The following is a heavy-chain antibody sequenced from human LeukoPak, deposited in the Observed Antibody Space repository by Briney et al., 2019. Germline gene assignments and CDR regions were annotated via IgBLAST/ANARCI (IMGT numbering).Heavy chain of an antibody. CDR2: ISYDGSNK. CDR3: AKKRSSGTRLAAAPT. J-gene: IGHJ4*02. CDR1: GFTFSSYG. D-gene: IGHD6-13*01. Sequence: SGGSLRLSCAASGFTFSSYGMHWVRQAPGKGLEWVAVISYDGSNKYYADSVKGRFTISRDNSKNTLYLQMNSLRAEDTAVYYCAKKRSSGTRLAAAPTWGQGTLVTVSS. V-gene: IGHV3-30*18.